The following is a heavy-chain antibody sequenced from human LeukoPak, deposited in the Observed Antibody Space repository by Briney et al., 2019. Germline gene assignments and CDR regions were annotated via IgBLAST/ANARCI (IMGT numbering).Heavy chain of an antibody. CDR1: GGSISSSSYY. D-gene: IGHD1-26*01. J-gene: IGHJ5*02. CDR3: ARDSGSYLHWFDP. Sequence: SETLSLTCTVSGGSISSSSYYWGWIRQPPGKGLEWIGSIYYSGSTYYNPSLKSRVTISVDTSKNQLSLKLSSVTAADTAVYYCARDSGSYLHWFDPWGQGTLVTVSS. V-gene: IGHV4-39*07. CDR2: IYYSGST.